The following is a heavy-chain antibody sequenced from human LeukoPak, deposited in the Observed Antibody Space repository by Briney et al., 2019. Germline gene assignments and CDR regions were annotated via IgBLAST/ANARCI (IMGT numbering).Heavy chain of an antibody. J-gene: IGHJ4*02. Sequence: GRSLRLSCAASGFTFSSYAMHWVRQAPGKGLEWVAVISYDGSNKYYADSVKGRFTISRDNSKNMLYLQMNSLRAEDTAVYYCARDTVLFGEFYDYWGQGTLVTVSS. CDR3: ARDTVLFGEFYDY. CDR1: GFTFSSYA. D-gene: IGHD3-10*02. V-gene: IGHV3-30-3*01. CDR2: ISYDGSNK.